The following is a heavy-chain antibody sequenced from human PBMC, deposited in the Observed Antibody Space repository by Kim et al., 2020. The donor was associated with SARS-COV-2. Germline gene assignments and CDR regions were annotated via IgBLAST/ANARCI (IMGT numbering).Heavy chain of an antibody. V-gene: IGHV4-59*01. J-gene: IGHJ4*02. D-gene: IGHD6-19*01. CDR2: IFYNGSP. CDR3: ASVVAVAPRYFDY. CDR1: NGFLKNYY. Sequence: SETLSLTCTVSNGFLKNYYWSWIRQPPGKGLEWLGNIFYNGSPNYNPSLESRVTMSVDTSQNQFSLKLRSMTAADTAVYYCASVVAVAPRYFDYWGQGIL.